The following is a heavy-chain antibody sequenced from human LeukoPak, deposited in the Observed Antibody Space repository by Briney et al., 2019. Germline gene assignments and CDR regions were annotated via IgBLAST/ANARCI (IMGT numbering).Heavy chain of an antibody. V-gene: IGHV1-18*01. CDR2: ISAYNGNT. Sequence: ASVKVSCKASGYTFTSYGISWVRQAPGQGLEWMGWISAYNGNTNYAQKFQGRVTMTEDTSTDTAYMELSSLRSEDTAVYYCATDGSVLRFSPYYYGMDVWGQGTTVTVSS. CDR3: ATDGSVLRFSPYYYGMDV. CDR1: GYTFTSYG. D-gene: IGHD3-3*01. J-gene: IGHJ6*02.